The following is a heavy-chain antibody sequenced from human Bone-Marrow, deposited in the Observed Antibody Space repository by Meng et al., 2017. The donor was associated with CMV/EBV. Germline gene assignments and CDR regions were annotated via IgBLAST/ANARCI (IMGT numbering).Heavy chain of an antibody. J-gene: IGHJ5*02. CDR1: GGSFSGYH. Sequence: SETLSLTCAVYGGSFSGYHWNWIRQPPGKGLEWIGEINHSGSTNYNPSLKSRVTISVATSKNQFSLNLKSVTASDTAMYYCARDRGEGNNWFDPWGPGTLVTVSS. V-gene: IGHV4-34*01. D-gene: IGHD4-17*01. CDR2: INHSGST. CDR3: ARDRGEGNNWFDP.